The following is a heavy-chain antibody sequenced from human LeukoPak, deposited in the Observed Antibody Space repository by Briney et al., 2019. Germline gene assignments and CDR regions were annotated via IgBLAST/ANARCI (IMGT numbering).Heavy chain of an antibody. CDR3: AKFNNKVGYYYYYGMDV. D-gene: IGHD1-20*01. CDR1: GFTFSSYG. CDR2: ISYDGSNK. Sequence: GGSLRHSCAASGFTFSSYGMHWVRQAPGKGLEWVAVISYDGSNKYYADSVKGRFTISRDNSKNTLYLQMNSLRAEDTAVYYCAKFNNKVGYYYYYGMDVWGQGTTVTVSS. J-gene: IGHJ6*02. V-gene: IGHV3-30*18.